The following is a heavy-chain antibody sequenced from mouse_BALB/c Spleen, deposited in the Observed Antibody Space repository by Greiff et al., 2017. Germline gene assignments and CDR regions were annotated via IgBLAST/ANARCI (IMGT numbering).Heavy chain of an antibody. CDR3: ARNQRYDAFAY. J-gene: IGHJ3*01. CDR2: ISYSGST. D-gene: IGHD2-14*01. V-gene: IGHV3-2*02. Sequence: EVKLMESGPGLVKPSQSLSLTCTVTGYSITSDYAWNWIRQFPGNKLEWMGYISYSGSTSYNPSLKSRISITRDTSKNQFFLQLNSVTTEDTATYYCARNQRYDAFAYWGQGTLVTVSA. CDR1: GYSITSDYA.